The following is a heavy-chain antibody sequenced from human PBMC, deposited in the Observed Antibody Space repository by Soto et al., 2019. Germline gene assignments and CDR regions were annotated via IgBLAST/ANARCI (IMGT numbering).Heavy chain of an antibody. CDR2: ISTSSSTI. D-gene: IGHD3-3*01. CDR1: GFTFSSYS. J-gene: IGHJ5*02. V-gene: IGHV3-48*01. CDR3: ARKLWSVGVPGP. Sequence: EVQLVESGGGLVQPGGSLRLSCAASGFTFSSYSMKWVRQAPGKGLEWVSYISTSSSTIYYADSVKGRFTISRDNAKNSPYHQTNGLRPQHTAVYYCARKLWSVGVPGPWGQGTLVTVSS.